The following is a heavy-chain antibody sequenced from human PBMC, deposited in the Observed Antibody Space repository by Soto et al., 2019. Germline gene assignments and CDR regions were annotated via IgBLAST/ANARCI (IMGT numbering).Heavy chain of an antibody. CDR2: INHSGST. Sequence: QVQLQQWGAGLLKPSETLSLTCAVYGGSSSGYDWSWIRQPPGRGLEWVGEINHSGSTNYNPSLKSRVTMSVDTSKTQFSLKLSSVTAADTAVYFCARAVGGYDFWSASYYYYYYVDVWGEGTTVTVSS. D-gene: IGHD3-3*01. CDR1: GGSSSGYD. V-gene: IGHV4-34*01. CDR3: ARAVGGYDFWSASYYYYYYVDV. J-gene: IGHJ6*03.